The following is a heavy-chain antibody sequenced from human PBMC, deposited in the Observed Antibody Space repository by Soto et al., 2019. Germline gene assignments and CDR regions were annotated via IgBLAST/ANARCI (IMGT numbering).Heavy chain of an antibody. Sequence: ASVKVSCKASGYTFTSYGISWVRQAPGEGLEWMGWISAYNGNTNYAQKLQGRVTMTTDPSTSTAYMELRSLRSDDTAVYYCARDVSPVTILGVVIMEYYYYYYMDVWSKGTTVTVSS. CDR1: GYTFTSYG. CDR2: ISAYNGNT. J-gene: IGHJ6*03. D-gene: IGHD3-3*01. CDR3: ARDVSPVTILGVVIMEYYYYYYMDV. V-gene: IGHV1-18*01.